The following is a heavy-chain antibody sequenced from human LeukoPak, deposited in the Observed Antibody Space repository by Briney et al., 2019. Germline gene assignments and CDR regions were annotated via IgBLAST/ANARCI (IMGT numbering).Heavy chain of an antibody. D-gene: IGHD6-6*01. CDR2: IYSGGST. CDR1: GITLSNYG. V-gene: IGHV3-66*02. J-gene: IGHJ4*02. CDR3: ARAEQLLLGY. Sequence: GGSLRLSCAVSGITLSNYGMSWVRQAPGKGLEWVSVIYSGGSTYYADSVKGRFTISRDNSKNTLYLQMNSLRAEDTAVYYCARAEQLLLGYWGQGTLVTVSS.